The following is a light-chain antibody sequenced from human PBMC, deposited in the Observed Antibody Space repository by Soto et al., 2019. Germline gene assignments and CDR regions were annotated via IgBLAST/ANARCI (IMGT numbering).Light chain of an antibody. V-gene: IGLV7-46*01. CDR2: DTS. J-gene: IGLJ1*01. CDR1: IGAVTSGHY. Sequence: QAVVTQEPSLTVSPGGTITLTCGSSIGAVTSGHYPSWFQQKPGQAPRTLIYDTSNKHSWTPARFSGSLLGGKAALTLSGAQPEDEAEYYCLLSYSGTNYVFGTGTKLTVL. CDR3: LLSYSGTNYV.